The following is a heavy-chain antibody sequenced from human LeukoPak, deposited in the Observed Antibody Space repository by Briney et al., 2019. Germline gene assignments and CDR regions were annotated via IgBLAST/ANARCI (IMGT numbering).Heavy chain of an antibody. CDR3: AGGDYDFWSGYYRGFDY. D-gene: IGHD3-3*01. Sequence: GGSLRLSCAASGFTFSSYEMNWVRQAPGKGLEWVSYISSSGSTIYYADSVKGRFTVSRDNAKNSLYLQMNSLRDTAVYYCAGGDYDFWSGYYRGFDYWGQGTLVTVSS. V-gene: IGHV3-48*03. J-gene: IGHJ4*02. CDR2: ISSSGSTI. CDR1: GFTFSSYE.